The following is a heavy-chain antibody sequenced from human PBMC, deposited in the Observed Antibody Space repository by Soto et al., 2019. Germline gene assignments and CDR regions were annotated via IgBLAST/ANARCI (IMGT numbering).Heavy chain of an antibody. CDR2: IYYSGST. D-gene: IGHD2-15*01. J-gene: IGHJ5*02. Sequence: PSETLSLTCAVYGGSISSYYCSWIRQPPGKGLEWIGYIYYSGSTNYNPSLKSRVTISVDTSKNQFSLKLSSVTAADTAVYYCARVGVAATLLRWFDPWGQGTLVTVSS. V-gene: IGHV4-59*01. CDR1: GGSISSYY. CDR3: ARVGVAATLLRWFDP.